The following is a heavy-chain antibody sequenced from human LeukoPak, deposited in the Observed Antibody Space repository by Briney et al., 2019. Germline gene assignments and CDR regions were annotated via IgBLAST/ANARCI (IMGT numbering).Heavy chain of an antibody. Sequence: GGSLRLSCAASGFTFSSYAMSWVRQAPGKGLEWVSAISGSGGSTYYADSVKGRFTISRDNSKNTLYLQMNSLRAEDTAVYYCARGDIQLWSPLDIWGQGTMVTVSS. CDR2: ISGSGGST. J-gene: IGHJ3*02. CDR1: GFTFSSYA. D-gene: IGHD5-18*01. CDR3: ARGDIQLWSPLDI. V-gene: IGHV3-23*01.